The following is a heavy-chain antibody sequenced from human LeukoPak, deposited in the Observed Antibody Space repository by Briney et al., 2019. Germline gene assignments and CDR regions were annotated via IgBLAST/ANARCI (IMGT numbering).Heavy chain of an antibody. CDR2: ISGSGGST. V-gene: IGHV3-23*01. CDR3: AKAHWGYCSSTSCPRFDP. CDR1: GFTFSSYA. D-gene: IGHD2-2*01. J-gene: IGHJ5*02. Sequence: GGSLRLSCAASGFTFSSYAMSWVRQAPGKGLEWVSAISGSGGSTYYADSVKGRCTISRDNSKNTLYLQMNSLRAEDTAVYYCAKAHWGYCSSTSCPRFDPWGQGTLVTVSS.